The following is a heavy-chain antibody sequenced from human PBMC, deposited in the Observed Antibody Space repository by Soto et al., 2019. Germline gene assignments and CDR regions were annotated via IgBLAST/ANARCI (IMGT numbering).Heavy chain of an antibody. CDR2: IYYSGST. CDR1: GGSISSGDYY. D-gene: IGHD2-2*01. J-gene: IGHJ6*02. Sequence: SETLSLTCTVSGGSISSGDYYWSWIRQPPGKGLEWIGYIYYSGSTYYNPSLKCRVTISVDTSKNQFSLKLSSVTAADTAVYYCARDSQLHLNGMDVWGQGTTVTVSS. V-gene: IGHV4-30-4*01. CDR3: ARDSQLHLNGMDV.